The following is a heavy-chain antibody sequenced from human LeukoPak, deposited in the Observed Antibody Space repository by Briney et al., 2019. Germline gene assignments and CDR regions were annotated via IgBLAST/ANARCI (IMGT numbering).Heavy chain of an antibody. CDR2: IYPGDSDT. CDR1: GYIFTYYW. CDR3: ARHLEPTVTSNPKLYNWFDP. J-gene: IGHJ5*02. D-gene: IGHD4-17*01. Sequence: GESWKISCKGSGYIFTYYWIGWVRQMPGKGLEWMGIIYPGDSDTRYSPSFQGQVTISADKSISTAYLQWSSLKASDTAMYYCARHLEPTVTSNPKLYNWFDPRGQGTLVTVSS. V-gene: IGHV5-51*01.